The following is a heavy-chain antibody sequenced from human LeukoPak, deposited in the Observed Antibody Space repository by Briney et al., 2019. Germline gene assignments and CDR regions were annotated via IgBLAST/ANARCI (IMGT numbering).Heavy chain of an antibody. D-gene: IGHD5-18*01. CDR2: ISYDGSHK. CDR1: GFTFNSYA. V-gene: IGHV3-30*04. CDR3: AKGVDTAMAPAWDF. Sequence: GESLRLPCAPSGFTFNSYAMSGVRQATGRGLEWVTVISYDGSHKYYADSVKGRFTISRDNSKNTLYLQMNSLRAEDTAVYYCAKGVDTAMAPAWDFWGQGTLVTVSS. J-gene: IGHJ4*02.